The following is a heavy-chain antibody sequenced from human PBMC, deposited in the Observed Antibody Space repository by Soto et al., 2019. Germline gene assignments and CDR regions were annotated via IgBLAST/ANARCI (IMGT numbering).Heavy chain of an antibody. Sequence: SLTCTVSGGSISNKYWSWIRQPAGKGLEWIGRMSSSGVTNYSPSLKSRVTMSVDMSKNQFSLKLSSVTATDAAVYYCARALDSSGWYGDDAFDIWGQGTLVTVSS. CDR1: GGSISNKY. CDR3: ARALDSSGWYGDDAFDI. J-gene: IGHJ3*02. V-gene: IGHV4-4*07. CDR2: MSSSGVT. D-gene: IGHD6-19*01.